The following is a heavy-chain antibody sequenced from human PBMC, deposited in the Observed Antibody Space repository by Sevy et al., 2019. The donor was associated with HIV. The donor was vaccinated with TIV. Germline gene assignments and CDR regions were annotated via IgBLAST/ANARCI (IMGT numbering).Heavy chain of an antibody. CDR3: ARSYSSSWYILYYFEY. CDR2: IGSSNSYI. D-gene: IGHD6-13*01. Sequence: GGSLRLSCAASGFSFSSYSVSWVRQAPGKGLEWVASIGSSNSYIYYADSVKGRLTISRDNAKNSLFLHMNTLRAEDTAVYYCARSYSSSWYILYYFEYWGQGTPVTVSS. V-gene: IGHV3-21*01. J-gene: IGHJ4*02. CDR1: GFSFSSYS.